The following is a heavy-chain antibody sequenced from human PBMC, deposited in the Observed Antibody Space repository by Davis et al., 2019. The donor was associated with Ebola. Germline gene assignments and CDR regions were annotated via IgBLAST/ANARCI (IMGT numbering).Heavy chain of an antibody. J-gene: IGHJ4*02. CDR1: GYTFTGNY. CDR3: ARGGRVVRGVTIYYCDY. CDR2: INPNSGHT. D-gene: IGHD3-10*01. Sequence: ASVKVSCKASGYTFTGNYIPWVRQPPGQGLEWMGRINPNSGHTNYAQKFQGRVTMSRDTSTSTAYRELSRLRSDDTDVYYCARGGRVVRGVTIYYCDYWGQGTLVTVSS. V-gene: IGHV1-2*05.